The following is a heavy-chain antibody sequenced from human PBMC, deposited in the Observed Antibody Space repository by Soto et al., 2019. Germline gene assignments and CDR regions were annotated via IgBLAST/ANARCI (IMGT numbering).Heavy chain of an antibody. V-gene: IGHV3-23*01. CDR1: EFTFSNYA. CDR2: ISYGGGTT. CDR3: ARRSLRYSSGWADY. D-gene: IGHD6-19*01. J-gene: IGHJ4*02. Sequence: SGGSLRLSCAAPEFTFSNYAMSWVRQAPGKGLEWVSAISYGGGTTYYADSVKGRFTISRDNSKNTLYLQMNSLRAEDTAVYYCARRSLRYSSGWADYWGQGTLVTVSS.